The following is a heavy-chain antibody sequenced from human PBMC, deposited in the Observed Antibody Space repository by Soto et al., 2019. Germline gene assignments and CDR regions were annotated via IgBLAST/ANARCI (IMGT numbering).Heavy chain of an antibody. J-gene: IGHJ5*02. D-gene: IGHD6-19*01. CDR2: FYSSGSI. CDR1: GYSITAGGYY. Sequence: SETLSLTCFVSGYSITAGGYYWSWIRHHPGKGLEWIGSFYSSGSIIYNPSLRSRVSISGDASSNQFSMSLTSVTAADTARYYCARMYSSGSGWFHPWGQGTLVTVSS. CDR3: ARMYSSGSGWFHP. V-gene: IGHV4-31*03.